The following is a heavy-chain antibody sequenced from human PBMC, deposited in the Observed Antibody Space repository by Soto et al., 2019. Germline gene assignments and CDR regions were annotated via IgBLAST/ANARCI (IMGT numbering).Heavy chain of an antibody. CDR3: ARLTRLAAAIY. CDR2: IYQSGSP. D-gene: IGHD6-13*01. CDR1: SGSISSSNW. J-gene: IGHJ4*02. V-gene: IGHV4-4*02. Sequence: PSVTLSRTCAVSSGSISSSNWWSRFRQPPGKGLEWIGRIYQSGSPNYNPSLKSRVTISVDTSKNQFSLKLSSVTAADTAVSYCARLTRLAAAIYWGQGTLVTVSS.